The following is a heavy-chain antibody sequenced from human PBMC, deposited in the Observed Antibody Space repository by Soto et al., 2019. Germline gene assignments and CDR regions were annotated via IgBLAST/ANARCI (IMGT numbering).Heavy chain of an antibody. J-gene: IGHJ4*02. CDR2: IWYDGSKK. CDR3: GRGAGSRVQLWLMDDY. CDR1: GFTFSSYG. D-gene: IGHD5-18*01. V-gene: IGHV3-33*01. Sequence: QVQLVESGGGVVQPGRSLRLSCAASGFTFSSYGMHWVRQAPGKGLEWVAVIWYDGSKKYYADSVKGRFTISRDNSKNTRNQQMNRRRDEDTAVYYCGRGAGSRVQLWLMDDYWGQGTLVHVS.